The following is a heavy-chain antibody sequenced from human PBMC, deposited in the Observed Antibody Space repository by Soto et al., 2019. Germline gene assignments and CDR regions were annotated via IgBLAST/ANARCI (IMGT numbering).Heavy chain of an antibody. Sequence: QVQLVQSGAEVKKPGASAKVSCKASGYTFSSSDISWVRQAPGQGLEWMGWISAYTGNTNYAQRLQGRLTMTTDTSPNTAYMERRSLRSDDTAVYYCALGGPISGSYWGGDYWGQGTLVTVSS. V-gene: IGHV1-18*01. D-gene: IGHD1-26*01. J-gene: IGHJ4*02. CDR2: ISAYTGNT. CDR3: ALGGPISGSYWGGDY. CDR1: GYTFSSSD.